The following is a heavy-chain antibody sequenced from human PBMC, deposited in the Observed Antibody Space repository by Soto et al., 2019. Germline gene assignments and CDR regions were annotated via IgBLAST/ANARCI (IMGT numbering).Heavy chain of an antibody. Sequence: SETLSLTCTVSVGSISSYYWSWIRQPPGKGLEWIGYIYYSGSTNYNPSLKSRVTISVDTSKNQFSLKLSSVTAADTAVYYCARLKYSSGWYTNFDYWGQGTLVTVSS. CDR2: IYYSGST. CDR3: ARLKYSSGWYTNFDY. V-gene: IGHV4-59*08. D-gene: IGHD6-19*01. J-gene: IGHJ4*02. CDR1: VGSISSYY.